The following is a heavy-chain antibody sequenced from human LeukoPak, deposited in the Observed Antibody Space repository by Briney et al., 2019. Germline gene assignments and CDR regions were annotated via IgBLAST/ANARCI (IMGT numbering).Heavy chain of an antibody. Sequence: PGGSLRLSCAASGFTFSSYGMHWVRQAPGKGLEWVAVIWYDGSNRYYADSVKGRFTISRDNSKNTLYLQMNSLRAEDTAVYYCATSVGVDTAMVDYWGQGTLVTVSS. CDR3: ATSVGVDTAMVDY. D-gene: IGHD5-18*01. V-gene: IGHV3-33*01. J-gene: IGHJ4*02. CDR1: GFTFSSYG. CDR2: IWYDGSNR.